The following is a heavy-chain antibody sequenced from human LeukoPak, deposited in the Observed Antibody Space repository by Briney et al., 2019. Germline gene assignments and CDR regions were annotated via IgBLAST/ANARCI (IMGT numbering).Heavy chain of an antibody. CDR3: AKIGTMVRGVMSPFDY. CDR1: GFTFDDYA. J-gene: IGHJ4*02. D-gene: IGHD3-10*01. CDR2: VLSDGSRI. Sequence: PGGSLRLSCAASGFTFDDYAMHWVRQAPGKGLVWVSRVLSDGSRITYADSVKGRFTISRDNSKNTLYLQMNSLRAEDTAVYYCAKIGTMVRGVMSPFDYWGQGTLVTVSS. V-gene: IGHV3-74*01.